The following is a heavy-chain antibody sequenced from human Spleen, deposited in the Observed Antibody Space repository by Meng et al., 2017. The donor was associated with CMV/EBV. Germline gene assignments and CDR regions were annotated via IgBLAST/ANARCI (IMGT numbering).Heavy chain of an antibody. J-gene: IGHJ4*02. CDR3: ARDLGYSAYLVSYFDN. V-gene: IGHV3-48*04. Sequence: GESLKISCAASGFTFSGYNMNWVRQAPGVGLEWISYISSSSSTIHYADAVKGRFTISRDNAKNSLYLQMNSLRAEDTAVYYCARDLGYSAYLVSYFDNWGQGTLVTVSS. CDR1: GFTFSGYN. CDR2: ISSSSSTI. D-gene: IGHD5-12*01.